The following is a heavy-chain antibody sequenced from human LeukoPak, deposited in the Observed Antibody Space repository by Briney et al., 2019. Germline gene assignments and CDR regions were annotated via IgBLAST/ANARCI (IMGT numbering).Heavy chain of an antibody. J-gene: IGHJ5*02. Sequence: GESLRISCKGSGYSFTTYWIGWVRQLPGKGLEWMGLIYPGNSDTRYNPSFRGQVTFSVDKSIDTAYLQWSSLQASDTAIYFCARNGAAGTPNRFFNWFDPWGQGTLVTVSS. CDR2: IYPGNSDT. CDR1: GYSFTTYW. V-gene: IGHV5-51*01. CDR3: ARNGAAGTPNRFFNWFDP. D-gene: IGHD6-13*01.